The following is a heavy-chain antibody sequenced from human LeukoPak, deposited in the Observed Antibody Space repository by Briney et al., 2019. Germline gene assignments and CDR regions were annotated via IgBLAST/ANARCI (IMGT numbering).Heavy chain of an antibody. CDR1: GYSFFSNYW. V-gene: IGHV5-51*01. Sequence: GESLKISCKAYGYSFFSNYWIAWVRQMPGKGLVWMGILYPGDSDSRYSPSFQGQVTISADRSISTAYLHWSSLKVSDTAMYYCARASRDGYNQNFDYWGQGTLVTVSS. CDR3: ARASRDGYNQNFDY. CDR2: LYPGDSDS. D-gene: IGHD5-24*01. J-gene: IGHJ4*02.